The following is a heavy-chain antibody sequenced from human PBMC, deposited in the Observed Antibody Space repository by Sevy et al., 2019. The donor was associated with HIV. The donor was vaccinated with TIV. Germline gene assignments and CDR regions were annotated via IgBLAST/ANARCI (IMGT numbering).Heavy chain of an antibody. V-gene: IGHV4-4*07. CDR3: ARDNAVYQLPRLDV. Sequence: SETLSLTCTVSGGSISSYYWSWIRQPAGKGLEWIGRIYTSGSTNYNPSLKSRVTMSVDTSKNQFSLKLSSVTAADTAVYYCARDNAVYQLPRLDVWGQGTTVTVSS. CDR1: GGSISSYY. CDR2: IYTSGST. J-gene: IGHJ6*02. D-gene: IGHD2-2*01.